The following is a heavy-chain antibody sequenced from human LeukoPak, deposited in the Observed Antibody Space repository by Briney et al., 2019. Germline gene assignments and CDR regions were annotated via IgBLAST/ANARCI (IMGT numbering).Heavy chain of an antibody. V-gene: IGHV3-23*01. J-gene: IGHJ6*04. Sequence: GGSLRLSCAASGFTFSSYAMSWVRQAPGKGLEWVSAISGSGGSTYYADSVKGRFTISRDNSKNTLYLQMNSLRAEDTAVYYCAKRVDTMIVVVPTGMDVWAKGPRSPSPQ. CDR3: AKRVDTMIVVVPTGMDV. CDR2: ISGSGGST. D-gene: IGHD3-22*01. CDR1: GFTFSSYA.